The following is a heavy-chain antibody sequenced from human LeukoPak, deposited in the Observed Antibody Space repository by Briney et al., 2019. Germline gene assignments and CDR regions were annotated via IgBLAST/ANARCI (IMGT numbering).Heavy chain of an antibody. CDR2: IKQDGSEK. D-gene: IGHD3-3*01. CDR1: GFTFSSYW. J-gene: IGHJ4*02. CDR3: ESAYYDFWSGYYYFDY. Sequence: GGSLRLSCPASGFTFSSYWMSWVRQAQGKGLEWVANIKQDGSEKYYVDSVKGRFTISRDNAKNSLYLQMNSLRAEDTAVYDCESAYYDFWSGYYYFDYWGQGTLVSVPS. V-gene: IGHV3-7*01.